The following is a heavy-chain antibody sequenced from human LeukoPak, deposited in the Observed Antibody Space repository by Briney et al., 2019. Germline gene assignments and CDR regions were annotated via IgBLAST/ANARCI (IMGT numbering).Heavy chain of an antibody. J-gene: IGHJ4*02. D-gene: IGHD4-11*01. V-gene: IGHV3-23*01. CDR3: AKGSTVTTVGDFDY. CDR2: ISGSGGST. CDR1: GFTFSNYA. Sequence: PGGSLRLSCAASGFTFSNYAMSWVRQAPGKGLEWVSAISGSGGSTYYADSVKGRFTISRDNSKNTLYLQMNSLRAEDTAVYYCAKGSTVTTVGDFDYWGQGTLVTVSS.